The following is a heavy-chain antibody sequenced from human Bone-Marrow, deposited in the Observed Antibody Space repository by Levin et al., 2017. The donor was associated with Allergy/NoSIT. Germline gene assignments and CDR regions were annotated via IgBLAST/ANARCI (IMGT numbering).Heavy chain of an antibody. V-gene: IGHV4-31*03. J-gene: IGHJ4*02. CDR3: AREDGSTIDY. CDR2: IFYSGNT. Sequence: SQTLSLTCTVSGGSISSGGYYWSWIRQQPGKGLEWIGYIFYSGNTYYNPSLKSRVMISVDTSKNQFSLKVSSVTAADTAVYYCAREDGSTIDYWGQGILVTVSS. CDR1: GGSISSGGYY. D-gene: IGHD1/OR15-1a*01.